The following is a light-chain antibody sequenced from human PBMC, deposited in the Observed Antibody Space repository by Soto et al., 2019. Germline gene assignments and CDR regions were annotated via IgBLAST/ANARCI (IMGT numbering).Light chain of an antibody. CDR3: TSHTSSSPYV. V-gene: IGLV2-14*01. Sequence: QSVLTQPGSVSGSPGQSITISCTGSSSDVGFYNYVSWYQQHPGKAPKLMIYDVSNRPSGVSNRFSGSKSGNTASLTIFGLQAEDEADYYCTSHTSSSPYVFGTGTKVTVL. CDR1: SSDVGFYNY. J-gene: IGLJ1*01. CDR2: DVS.